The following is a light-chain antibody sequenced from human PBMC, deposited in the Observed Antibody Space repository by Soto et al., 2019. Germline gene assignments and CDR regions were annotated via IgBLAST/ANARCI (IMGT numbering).Light chain of an antibody. CDR3: QQYGSSPT. CDR2: GAS. CDR1: HSVSSSY. Sequence: EIVLTQTPGTLSLSPGERATLSCRASHSVSSSYLAWYQQKPGQAPSLLIYGASSRATGIPDRFSGSGSGTDFTLTISRLEPEDFAVYYCQQYGSSPTFGQGTKVDIK. V-gene: IGKV3-20*01. J-gene: IGKJ1*01.